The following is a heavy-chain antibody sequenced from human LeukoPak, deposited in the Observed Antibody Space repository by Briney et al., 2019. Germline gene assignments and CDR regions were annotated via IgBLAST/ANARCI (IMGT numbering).Heavy chain of an antibody. Sequence: VESLKISCKGSGYSFTSHWIGWVRQMPGKGLEWMGIIYPGDSDTRYSPSFLGQVTISADKSISTAYLQWSSLKASDTAMYYCARRVVNNRNWYFDLWGRGTLVTVSS. V-gene: IGHV5-51*01. CDR3: ARRVVNNRNWYFDL. D-gene: IGHD4-23*01. CDR1: GYSFTSHW. J-gene: IGHJ2*01. CDR2: IYPGDSDT.